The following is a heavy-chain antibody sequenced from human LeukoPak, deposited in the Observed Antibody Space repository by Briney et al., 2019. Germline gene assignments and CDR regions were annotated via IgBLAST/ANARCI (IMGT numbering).Heavy chain of an antibody. CDR1: GFTFSNYW. CDR3: ARPLGTVVTPLDY. D-gene: IGHD4-23*01. J-gene: IGHJ4*02. V-gene: IGHV3-74*01. Sequence: GGSLRLSCAASGFTFSNYWMHWVRQVPGKGLVWVSRINSDGSSTNTADSVKGRFTISRDNAKNTLYLQMNSLRAEDTAVYYCARPLGTVVTPLDYWGQGTLVTVSS. CDR2: INSDGSST.